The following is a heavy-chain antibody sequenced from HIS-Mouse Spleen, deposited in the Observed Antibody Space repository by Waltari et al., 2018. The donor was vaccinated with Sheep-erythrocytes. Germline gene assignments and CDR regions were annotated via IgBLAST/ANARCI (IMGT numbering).Heavy chain of an antibody. Sequence: QVQLVESGGGVVQPGRSLRLSCAASGFTFSSYGMHWVRQAPGKGMEWVAVISYDRSNKYYADSVKGRFTISRDNSKNTLYLQMNSLRAEDTAVYYCAKGGFGGNSNDAFDIWGQGTMVTVSS. D-gene: IGHD3-16*01. V-gene: IGHV3-30*18. CDR3: AKGGFGGNSNDAFDI. CDR1: GFTFSSYG. CDR2: ISYDRSNK. J-gene: IGHJ3*02.